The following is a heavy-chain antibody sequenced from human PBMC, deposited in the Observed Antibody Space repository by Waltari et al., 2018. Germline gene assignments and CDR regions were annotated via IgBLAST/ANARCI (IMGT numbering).Heavy chain of an antibody. Sequence: QVQLVESGGGVVQPGRYLRLSCAASGFTFSSYGMPWVRQAPGKGLEWVAVISYDGSNKDYADSVKGRFTISRDNSKNTLYLQMNSLRAEDTAVYYCAKTSSSWKPFDYWGQGTLVTVSS. CDR2: ISYDGSNK. J-gene: IGHJ4*02. D-gene: IGHD6-13*01. CDR3: AKTSSSWKPFDY. V-gene: IGHV3-30*18. CDR1: GFTFSSYG.